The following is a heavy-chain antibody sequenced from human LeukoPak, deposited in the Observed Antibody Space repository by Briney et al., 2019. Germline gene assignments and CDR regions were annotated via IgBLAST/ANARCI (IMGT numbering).Heavy chain of an antibody. CDR3: ARAFVPGTFDY. CDR1: GGSISSYY. Sequence: SETLSLTCTVSGGSISSYYWSWIRQPPGKGLEWIGYIYYSGSTNYNPSLKSRVTISVDTSQNQFSLKLSSVTAADTAVYYCARAFVPGTFDYWGQGTLVTVSS. V-gene: IGHV4-59*01. CDR2: IYYSGST. J-gene: IGHJ4*02. D-gene: IGHD1-7*01.